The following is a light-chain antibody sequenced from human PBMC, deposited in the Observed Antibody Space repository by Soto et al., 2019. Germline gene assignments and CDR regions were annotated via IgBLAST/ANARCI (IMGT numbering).Light chain of an antibody. CDR2: GAS. CDR3: QQYNNPRRFT. J-gene: IGKJ3*01. Sequence: EIVMTQSPATLSVSPGERATLSCRASQSVSNNLAWYQQKPGQAHRLLIYGASTMATGTPATFSGSGSGTEFTLTILSLYSEDFAVYYCQQYNNPRRFTFGPGTKVDIK. V-gene: IGKV3-15*01. CDR1: QSVSNN.